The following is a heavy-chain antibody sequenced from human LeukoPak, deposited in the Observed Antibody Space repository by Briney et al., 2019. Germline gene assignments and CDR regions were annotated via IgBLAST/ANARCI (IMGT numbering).Heavy chain of an antibody. D-gene: IGHD6-19*01. Sequence: KASGTLSLTCAVSGGSISSSNWWSWVRQPPGKGLEWIGEIYHSGSTNYNPSLKSRVTISVDKSKNQFSLNLSSVTAADTAVYYCATLGVAVAQEWVSDYWGQGTLVTVSS. CDR2: IYHSGST. V-gene: IGHV4-4*02. CDR1: GGSISSSNW. CDR3: ATLGVAVAQEWVSDY. J-gene: IGHJ4*02.